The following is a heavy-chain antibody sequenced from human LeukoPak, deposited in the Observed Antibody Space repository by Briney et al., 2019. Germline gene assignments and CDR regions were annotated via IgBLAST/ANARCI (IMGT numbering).Heavy chain of an antibody. D-gene: IGHD3-22*01. CDR3: ARVGGDYYDSSGLDY. CDR2: IYYSGST. J-gene: IGHJ4*02. CDR1: GGSISSYY. Sequence: SETLSLTCTVSGGSISSYYWSWIRQPPGKGLEWIGYIYYSGSTNYNPSLKSRVTISVDTSKNQFSLKLSSVTAADTAVYYCARVGGDYYDSSGLDYWGQGTLVTVSS. V-gene: IGHV4-59*01.